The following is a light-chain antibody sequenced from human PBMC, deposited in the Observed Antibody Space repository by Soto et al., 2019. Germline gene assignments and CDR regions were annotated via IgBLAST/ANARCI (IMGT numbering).Light chain of an antibody. Sequence: QSVLTQPPSASGTPGQRVTISCSGRSSNIGSNYVYWYQQLPGTAPKLLIYYNNQRPSGVPDRFSGSKSGTSASLAISGLRSEDEADYYCATWDDSLSGYVFGTGTKLT. CDR2: YNN. V-gene: IGLV1-47*02. J-gene: IGLJ1*01. CDR1: SSNIGSNY. CDR3: ATWDDSLSGYV.